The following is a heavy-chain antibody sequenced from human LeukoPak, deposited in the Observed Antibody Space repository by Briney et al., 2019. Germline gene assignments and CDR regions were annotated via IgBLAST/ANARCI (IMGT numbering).Heavy chain of an antibody. J-gene: IGHJ4*02. CDR3: ASHRGTMGDS. D-gene: IGHD1-7*01. V-gene: IGHV3-66*04. CDR1: GFTASSNY. CDR2: IYSGGST. Sequence: GGSLRPSCAPSGFTASSNYMSWVARAPGRGLEWVSVIYSGGSTYYADSVKGRFTISRDNAKNSLYLQMNSLRAEDTAVYYCASHRGTMGDSWGQGTLVTVSS.